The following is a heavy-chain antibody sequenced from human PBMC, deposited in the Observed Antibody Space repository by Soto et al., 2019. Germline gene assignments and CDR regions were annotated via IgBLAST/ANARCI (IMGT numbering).Heavy chain of an antibody. D-gene: IGHD2-15*01. CDR2: IYHDGNT. V-gene: IGHV4-4*02. CDR3: AKLAGGGY. CDR1: GGSISSSNW. Sequence: QVQLQESGPGLVTPSGTLSLTCAVSGGSISSSNWWSWVRQPPGKGLEWIGEIYHDGNTHYNPSLKSRVTISVDKSKNHLALIVTSLTAADTAVYYCAKLAGGGYWGQGTLVTVSS. J-gene: IGHJ4*02.